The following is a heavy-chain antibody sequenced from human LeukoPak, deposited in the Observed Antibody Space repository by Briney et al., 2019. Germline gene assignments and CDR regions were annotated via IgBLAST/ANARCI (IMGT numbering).Heavy chain of an antibody. J-gene: IGHJ4*02. Sequence: GASVKVSCKASGYTFTGYYMHWVRQAPGQGLEWMGRINPNSGGTNYAQKFQGRVTMTRDTSISTAYMELSRLRSDDTAVYYCARGRAYDFWSGYCIGGNNWGQGTLVTVSS. V-gene: IGHV1-2*06. CDR1: GYTFTGYY. CDR3: ARGRAYDFWSGYCIGGNN. D-gene: IGHD3-3*01. CDR2: INPNSGGT.